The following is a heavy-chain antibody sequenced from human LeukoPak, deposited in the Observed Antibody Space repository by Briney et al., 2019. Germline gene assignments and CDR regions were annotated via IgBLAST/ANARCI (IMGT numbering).Heavy chain of an antibody. CDR1: GFTFSSYE. J-gene: IGHJ5*02. Sequence: SGGSLRLSCAASGFTFSSYEMNWVRQAPGKGLEWVSYISSSGSTIYYADSVKGRFTISRDNAKNSLYLQMNSLRAEDTAVYYCARGGYCSSTSCYGLYNWFDPWGQGTLVTVSS. CDR3: ARGGYCSSTSCYGLYNWFDP. V-gene: IGHV3-48*03. CDR2: ISSSGSTI. D-gene: IGHD2-2*03.